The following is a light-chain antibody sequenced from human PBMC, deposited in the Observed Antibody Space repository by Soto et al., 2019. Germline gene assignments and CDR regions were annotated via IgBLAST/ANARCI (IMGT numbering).Light chain of an antibody. J-gene: IGLJ2*01. Sequence: QAVVTQPPSVSGAPGQRVTISCTGSSSNIGANYDVHWYQHLPGTAPKLLIYGNNNRPSGVPDRFSGSKSGTSASLAITGLQAEDEADYYCQSYDSSLSGVIFGGGTQLTVL. CDR3: QSYDSSLSGVI. CDR2: GNN. V-gene: IGLV1-40*01. CDR1: SSNIGANYD.